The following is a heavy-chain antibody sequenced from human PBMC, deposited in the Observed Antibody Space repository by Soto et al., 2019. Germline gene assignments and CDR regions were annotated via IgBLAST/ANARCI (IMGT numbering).Heavy chain of an antibody. CDR3: AKPLRFLEWLASFDY. CDR1: GFTFSNYV. J-gene: IGHJ4*02. Sequence: GGSLRLSCAASGFTFSNYVMSWVRQAPGKGLEWVSAISGSGGSTYYADSVNGRFTISRDNSKHTLYLQMNSLRAEDTAVYYCAKPLRFLEWLASFDYWGQGTLVTVSS. D-gene: IGHD3-3*01. CDR2: ISGSGGST. V-gene: IGHV3-23*01.